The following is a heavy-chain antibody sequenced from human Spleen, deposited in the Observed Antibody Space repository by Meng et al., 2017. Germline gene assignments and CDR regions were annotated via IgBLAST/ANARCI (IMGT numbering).Heavy chain of an antibody. V-gene: IGHV3-21*01. CDR2: ISSNSSYI. CDR1: GFTFNNYS. D-gene: IGHD4-17*01. Sequence: GGSLRLSCAISGFTFNNYSMNWVRQAPGKGLEWVSSISSNSSYIYYADSVQDRFTISRDNTKNTLFLQMSSLGAADTTVYYCARNTCVTVTWDAFDIWGQGTMVTVSS. J-gene: IGHJ3*02. CDR3: ARNTCVTVTWDAFDI.